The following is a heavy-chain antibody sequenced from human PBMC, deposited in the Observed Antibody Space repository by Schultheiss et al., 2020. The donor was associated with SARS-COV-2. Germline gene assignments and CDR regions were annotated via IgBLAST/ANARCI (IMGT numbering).Heavy chain of an antibody. CDR3: ARDETPHGGYCSGGSCGY. D-gene: IGHD2-15*01. CDR2: INHSGST. Sequence: SQTLSLTCAVYGGSFSGYYWSWIRQPPGKGLEWIGEINHSGSTNYNPSLKSRVTISVDTSKNQFSLKLSSVTAADTAVYYCARDETPHGGYCSGGSCGYWGQGTLVTVSS. CDR1: GGSFSGYY. V-gene: IGHV4-34*01. J-gene: IGHJ4*02.